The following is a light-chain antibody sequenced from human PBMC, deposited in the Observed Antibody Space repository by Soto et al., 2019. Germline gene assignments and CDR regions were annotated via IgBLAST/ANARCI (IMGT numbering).Light chain of an antibody. V-gene: IGKV3-15*01. CDR1: QSVSSN. Sequence: EIVMTQSPATLSVSPLERGTLSCRANQSVSSNLAWYQQKPGQAPSLLIYGASTRATGTPARFSGSGSGTEFTLTISSLQSEDFAVYYCQQYIRWPLTFGGGTKVDIK. CDR2: GAS. CDR3: QQYIRWPLT. J-gene: IGKJ4*01.